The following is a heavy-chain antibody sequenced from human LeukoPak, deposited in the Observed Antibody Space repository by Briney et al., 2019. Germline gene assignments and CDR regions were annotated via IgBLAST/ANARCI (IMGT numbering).Heavy chain of an antibody. CDR1: GFTFSSYE. J-gene: IGHJ4*02. Sequence: PGGSLRLSCAASGFTFSSYEMNWVRQAPGKGLEWISYISSSGSSILYADSVKGRVTISRDNARNSLYLQMNSPRAEDTAIYHCARERAYCGGDCFDCWGQGTLVAVSS. CDR2: ISSSGSSI. D-gene: IGHD2-21*01. CDR3: ARERAYCGGDCFDC. V-gene: IGHV3-48*03.